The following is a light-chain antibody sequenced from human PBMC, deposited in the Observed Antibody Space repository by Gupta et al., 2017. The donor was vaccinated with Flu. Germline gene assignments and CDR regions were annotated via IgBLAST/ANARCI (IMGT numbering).Light chain of an antibody. CDR1: QSVSSN. J-gene: IGKJ4*01. CDR2: GAS. CDR3: QQYNKWPT. Sequence: SPATLSVSPGERATLSCRASQSVSSNLAWYQQKPGQAPRLLIYGASTRATGITDRFSGSGSGTEFTLTISSLQSEDFAVYYCQQYNKWPTFGGGTKVEIK. V-gene: IGKV3-15*01.